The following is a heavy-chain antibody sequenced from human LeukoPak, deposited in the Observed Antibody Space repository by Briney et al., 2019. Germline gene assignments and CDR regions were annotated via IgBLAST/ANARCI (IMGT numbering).Heavy chain of an antibody. J-gene: IGHJ4*02. CDR2: IYHSGST. CDR3: ARGILYGSGSYFDY. V-gene: IGHV4-30-2*01. D-gene: IGHD3-10*01. CDR1: GGSISSGGYS. Sequence: SETLSLTCAVSGGSISSGGYSWSWIRQPPGKGLEWIGYIYHSGSTYYNPSLKSRVTISVDRSKNQFSLKLSSVTAADTAVYYCARGILYGSGSYFDYWGQGTLVTVSS.